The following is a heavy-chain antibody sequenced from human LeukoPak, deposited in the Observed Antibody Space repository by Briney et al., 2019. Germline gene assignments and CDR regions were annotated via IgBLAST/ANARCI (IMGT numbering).Heavy chain of an antibody. J-gene: IGHJ4*02. CDR3: ASAPRQGSIGGLDY. CDR2: IYYTGTT. CDR1: GASISSSTYY. V-gene: IGHV4-39*02. Sequence: SEPLSLTCSVSGASISSSTYYWVWIRQPPGKGLEWIGAIYYTGTTFYNPSLRSRVTISVDTSKNHFSLKLSSVTAADAALYYCASAPRQGSIGGLDYWGQGTLVTVSS. D-gene: IGHD3-16*01.